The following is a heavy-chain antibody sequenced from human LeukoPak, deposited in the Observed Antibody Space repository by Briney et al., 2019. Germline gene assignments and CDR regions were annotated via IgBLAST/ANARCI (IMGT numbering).Heavy chain of an antibody. CDR2: INPNSGGT. V-gene: IGHV1-2*02. D-gene: IGHD3-10*01. Sequence: ASVKVSCKASGYTFTGYYMHWVRQAPGQGREWMGWINPNSGGTNYAQKFQGRVTMTRDTSISTAYMELSRLRSDDTAVYYCARVDVAAYYGSGTYGRFYYMDVWGKGTTVTVSS. CDR3: ARVDVAAYYGSGTYGRFYYMDV. J-gene: IGHJ6*03. CDR1: GYTFTGYY.